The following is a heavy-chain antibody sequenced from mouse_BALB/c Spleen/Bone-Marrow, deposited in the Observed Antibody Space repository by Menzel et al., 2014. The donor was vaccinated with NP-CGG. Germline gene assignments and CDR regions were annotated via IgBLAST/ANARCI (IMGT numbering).Heavy chain of an antibody. CDR1: GFTFSNYG. CDR2: ISSVGSYT. CDR3: ARRGTGTGSYYFDY. J-gene: IGHJ2*01. Sequence: EVMLVGSGGDLVKPGGSLKLSCAASGFTFSNYGMSWVRQTPDKRLEWVATISSVGSYTYYPDSVKGRFTISRDNAKNTLFLQMSSLKSEDTAMYYCARRGTGTGSYYFDYWGQGTTLTVSS. D-gene: IGHD4-1*01. V-gene: IGHV5-6*02.